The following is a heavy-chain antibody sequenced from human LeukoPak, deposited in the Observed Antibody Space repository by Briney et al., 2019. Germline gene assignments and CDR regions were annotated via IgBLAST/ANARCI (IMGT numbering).Heavy chain of an antibody. Sequence: HPGGSLRLSCAASGFTFSSYAMSWVRQAPGKGLEWVSGISGSGGSTYYADSVKGRFTISRDNSKNTLYLQMNSLRAEDTAVYYCAKKIIMGDSSTWYYFDYWGQGTLVTVSS. CDR2: ISGSGGST. V-gene: IGHV3-23*01. D-gene: IGHD6-13*01. J-gene: IGHJ4*02. CDR3: AKKIIMGDSSTWYYFDY. CDR1: GFTFSSYA.